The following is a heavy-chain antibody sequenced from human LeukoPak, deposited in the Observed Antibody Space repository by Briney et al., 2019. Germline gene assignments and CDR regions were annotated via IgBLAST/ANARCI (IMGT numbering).Heavy chain of an antibody. CDR2: IYYSGST. J-gene: IGHJ5*02. D-gene: IGHD5-24*01. CDR3: ARTRGRDGYQA. CDR1: GGSISSYY. V-gene: IGHV4-59*01. Sequence: SETLSLTCTASGGSISSYYWSWIRQPPGKGLEWIGYIYYSGSTNYNPSLKSRVTISVDTSKNQFSLKLSSVTAADTAVYYCARTRGRDGYQAWGQGTLVTVSS.